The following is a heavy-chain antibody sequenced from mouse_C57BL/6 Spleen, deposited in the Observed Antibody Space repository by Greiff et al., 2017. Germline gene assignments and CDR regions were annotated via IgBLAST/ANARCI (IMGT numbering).Heavy chain of an antibody. Sequence: EVKLMESGGGLVQPGGSMKLSCVASGFTFSNYWMNWVRQSPEKGLEWVAQIRLKSDNYATHYAESVKGRFTISRDDSKSSVYLQMNNLRAEDTGIYYCTEQTMMDYWGQGTSVTVSS. D-gene: IGHD1-1*02. CDR3: TEQTMMDY. CDR1: GFTFSNYW. CDR2: IRLKSDNYAT. V-gene: IGHV6-3*01. J-gene: IGHJ4*01.